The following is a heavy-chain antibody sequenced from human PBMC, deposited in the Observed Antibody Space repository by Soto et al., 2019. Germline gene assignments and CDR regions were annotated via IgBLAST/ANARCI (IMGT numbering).Heavy chain of an antibody. V-gene: IGHV4-39*01. CDR3: SRVISTTWYVDY. D-gene: IGHD6-13*01. CDR1: CGSISSSSYY. CDR2: IYYTWFT. J-gene: IGHJ4*02. Sequence: QLQLQESGPGLVKPSETLSLTCTVSCGSISSSSYYWGWIRQPPGKGLEWIGSIYYTWFTYYNPSLNSRFTISVDTSKTPFSLKLSSVTAADTAVYYCSRVISTTWYVDYWCQGTLVTVSS.